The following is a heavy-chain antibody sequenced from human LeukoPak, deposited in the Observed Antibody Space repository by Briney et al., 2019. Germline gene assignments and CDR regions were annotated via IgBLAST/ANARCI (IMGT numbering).Heavy chain of an antibody. CDR2: MNPNSGNT. D-gene: IGHD3-22*01. J-gene: IGHJ4*02. V-gene: IGHV1-8*01. CDR1: GYTFTSYD. CDR3: ARGLVVEGYFDY. Sequence: ASVKVSCKASGYTFTSYDINWVRQATGQGLEWRGWMNPNSGNTGYAQKFQGRVTMTRNTSISTAYMELSSLRSEDTAVYYCARGLVVEGYFDYWGQGTLVTVSS.